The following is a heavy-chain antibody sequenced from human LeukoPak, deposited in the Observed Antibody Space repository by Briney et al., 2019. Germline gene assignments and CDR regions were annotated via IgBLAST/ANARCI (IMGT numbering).Heavy chain of an antibody. D-gene: IGHD6-19*01. J-gene: IGHJ4*02. V-gene: IGHV4-59*01. CDR1: GGSLSGYY. Sequence: SETLSLTCAVYGGSLSGYYWSWIRQPPGKGLEWIGYIYYSGSTNYNPSLKSRVTISVDTSKNQFSLKLSSVTAADTAVYYCARGKAVAGDFDYWGQGTLVTVSS. CDR2: IYYSGST. CDR3: ARGKAVAGDFDY.